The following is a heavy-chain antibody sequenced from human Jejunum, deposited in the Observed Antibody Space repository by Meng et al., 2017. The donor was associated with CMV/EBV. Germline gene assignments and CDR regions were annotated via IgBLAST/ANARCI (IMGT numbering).Heavy chain of an antibody. CDR3: ARGPQGYGSGPVDY. J-gene: IGHJ4*02. D-gene: IGHD3-10*01. Sequence: YGYSFIDFYLHWVRLAPGQGLEWMGWINPIAGDTIYAPTFQGRVSMTSDTSVNTAYMELNSLTSDDTAIYYCARGPQGYGSGPVDYWGQGTLVTVSS. CDR1: GYSFIDFY. CDR2: INPIAGDT. V-gene: IGHV1-2*02.